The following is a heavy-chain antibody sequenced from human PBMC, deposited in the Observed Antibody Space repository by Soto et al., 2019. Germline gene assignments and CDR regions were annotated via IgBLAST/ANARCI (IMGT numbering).Heavy chain of an antibody. Sequence: GGSLRLSCAASGFTVSSKYMSWVRQAPGKGLEWVSLISWDGGSTYYADSVKGRFTISRDNSKNSLYLQMNSLRAEDTALYYCAKDSTGPLTYYYDSSGYSVAAFDIWGQGTMVTVSS. V-gene: IGHV3-43*01. CDR3: AKDSTGPLTYYYDSSGYSVAAFDI. J-gene: IGHJ3*02. CDR1: GFTVSSKY. CDR2: ISWDGGST. D-gene: IGHD3-22*01.